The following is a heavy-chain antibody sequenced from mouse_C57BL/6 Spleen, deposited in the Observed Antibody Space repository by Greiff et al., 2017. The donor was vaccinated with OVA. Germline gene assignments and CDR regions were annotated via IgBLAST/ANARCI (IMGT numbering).Heavy chain of an antibody. CDR3: ARDNYLAY. Sequence: QVQLQQPGAELVRPGSSVKLSCKASGYTFTSYWMHWVKQRPIQGLEWIGNIDPSDSDTHYNQKFKDKATLTVDKSSSTAYMQLSSLTSEDSAVYYCARDNYLAYWGQGTLVTVSA. D-gene: IGHD1-3*01. V-gene: IGHV1-52*01. CDR2: IDPSDSDT. J-gene: IGHJ3*01. CDR1: GYTFTSYW.